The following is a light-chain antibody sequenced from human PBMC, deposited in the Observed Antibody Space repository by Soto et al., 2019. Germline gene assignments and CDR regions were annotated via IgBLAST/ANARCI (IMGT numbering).Light chain of an antibody. CDR3: QTWGPGIRV. Sequence: QLVLTQSPSASASLGASVKLTCTLSSGHSSNPITWHQQQPEKGPRYLMRLNSDGRHRKGDGISDRFSGSSSGVERYLTISSLQSEDEADYYCQTWGPGIRVFGGGTKLTVL. CDR2: LNSDGRH. V-gene: IGLV4-69*01. CDR1: SGHSSNP. J-gene: IGLJ2*01.